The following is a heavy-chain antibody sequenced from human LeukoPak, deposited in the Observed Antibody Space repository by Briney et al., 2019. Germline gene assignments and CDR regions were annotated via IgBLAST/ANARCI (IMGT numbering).Heavy chain of an antibody. Sequence: PSETLSLTCTVSGGSISSSSYYWSWIRQPAGKGLEWIGRIYTSGSTNYNPSLKSRVTMSVDTSKNQFSLKLRSVTAAGTAVYSCAKDYDILTGTNLFDPWGQGTLVTVSS. V-gene: IGHV4-61*02. CDR1: GGSISSSSYY. D-gene: IGHD3-9*01. CDR2: IYTSGST. J-gene: IGHJ5*02. CDR3: AKDYDILTGTNLFDP.